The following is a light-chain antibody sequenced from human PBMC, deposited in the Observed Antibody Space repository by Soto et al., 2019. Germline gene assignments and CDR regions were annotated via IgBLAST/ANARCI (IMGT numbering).Light chain of an antibody. V-gene: IGLV2-8*01. CDR2: EVT. CDR1: SSDVGGYNY. J-gene: IGLJ3*02. CDR3: SSYAGNIWV. Sequence: QSVLTQPPSASGSPGQSFTIPCTGTSSDVGGYNYVSWYQHYAGKVPTLMIYEVTKRPSGVPDRFSGSKSGNTASLTVSGLQAEDEAEYYCSSYAGNIWVFGGGTKLTVL.